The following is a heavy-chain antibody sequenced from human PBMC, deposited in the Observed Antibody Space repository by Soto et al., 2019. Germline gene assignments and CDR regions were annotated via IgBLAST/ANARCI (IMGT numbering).Heavy chain of an antibody. D-gene: IGHD2-15*01. Sequence: GGSLRLSCAASGFTVSSNYMSRVRQAPGKGLEWVSVIYSGGSTYYADSVKGRFTISRHNSKNTLYLQMNSLRAEDTAVYYCARGATRYCSGGSCYSDWFDPWGQGTLVTVSS. J-gene: IGHJ5*02. CDR2: IYSGGST. CDR1: GFTVSSNY. CDR3: ARGATRYCSGGSCYSDWFDP. V-gene: IGHV3-53*04.